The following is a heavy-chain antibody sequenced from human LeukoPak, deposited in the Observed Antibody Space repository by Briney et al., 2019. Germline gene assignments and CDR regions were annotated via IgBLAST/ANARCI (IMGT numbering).Heavy chain of an antibody. CDR2: ISFHGTDT. D-gene: IGHD6-13*01. Sequence: GGSLRLSCAASGFTFISYAIHWVRQAPGKGLEWVAVISFHGTDTFYADSVKGRFTISRDNSKNTLYLQMNSLRAEDTAVYYCAREYSSSRGVDYWGQGTLVTVSS. CDR1: GFTFISYA. J-gene: IGHJ4*02. CDR3: AREYSSSRGVDY. V-gene: IGHV3-30*14.